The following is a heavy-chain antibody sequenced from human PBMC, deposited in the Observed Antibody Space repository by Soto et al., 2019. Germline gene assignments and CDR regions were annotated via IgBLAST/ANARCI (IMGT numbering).Heavy chain of an antibody. Sequence: EVQLLESGGGLVQPGGSLRLSCAASGFTFSSYAMSWVRQAPGKGLEWVSAISGSGGSTYYADSVKGRFTISRDNSKNTLYLQMNSLRAEDTAVYYCAKEAWDIVVVVAASRGEYFQHWGQSTLVTVSS. D-gene: IGHD2-15*01. CDR3: AKEAWDIVVVVAASRGEYFQH. V-gene: IGHV3-23*01. CDR1: GFTFSSYA. J-gene: IGHJ1*01. CDR2: ISGSGGST.